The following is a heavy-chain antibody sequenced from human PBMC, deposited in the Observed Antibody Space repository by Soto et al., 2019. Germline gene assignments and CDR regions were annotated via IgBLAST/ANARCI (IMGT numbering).Heavy chain of an antibody. CDR1: GYSFTSYW. V-gene: IGHV5-10-1*01. D-gene: IGHD3-22*01. CDR3: ARHSYYDSRNYASAI. CDR2: IDPSDSYT. J-gene: IGHJ3*02. Sequence: GESLKISCKGSGYSFTSYWINWVRQMPGKGLEWMGRIDPSDSYTNYSPSFQGHVTISADKSISSAYLQWSSLKASDTAMYYCARHSYYDSRNYASAIWGQGTMVTVSS.